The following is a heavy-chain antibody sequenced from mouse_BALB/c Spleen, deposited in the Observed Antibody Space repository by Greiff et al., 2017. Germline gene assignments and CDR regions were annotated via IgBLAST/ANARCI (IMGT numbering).Heavy chain of an antibody. Sequence: EVQVVESGGDLVKPGGSLKLSCAASGFTFSSYGMSWVRQTPDKRLEWVATISSGGSYTYYPDSVKGRFTISRDNAKNTLYLQMSSLKSEDTAMYYCARQDYGDWYFDVWGAGTTVTVSS. CDR3: ARQDYGDWYFDV. J-gene: IGHJ1*01. CDR2: ISSGGSYT. V-gene: IGHV5-6*01. CDR1: GFTFSSYG. D-gene: IGHD1-2*01.